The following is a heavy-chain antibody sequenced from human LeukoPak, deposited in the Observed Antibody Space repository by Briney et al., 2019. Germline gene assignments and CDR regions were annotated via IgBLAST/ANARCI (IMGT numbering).Heavy chain of an antibody. V-gene: IGHV3-7*01. CDR1: GFTFSSYW. Sequence: GGSLRLSCAASGFTFSSYWMSWVRQAPGKGLEWVANIKQDGSEKYYVDSVKGRFTISRDNAKNSLYLQMNSLRAEDTAVYCCARDDCSSISCYHNWFDPWGQGTLVTVSS. CDR3: ARDDCSSISCYHNWFDP. D-gene: IGHD2-2*01. CDR2: IKQDGSEK. J-gene: IGHJ5*02.